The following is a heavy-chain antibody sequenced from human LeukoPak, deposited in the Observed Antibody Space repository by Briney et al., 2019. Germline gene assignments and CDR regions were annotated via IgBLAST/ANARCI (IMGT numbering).Heavy chain of an antibody. CDR1: GFTFTNAW. Sequence: PGGSLRLSCAASGFTFTNAWMNWVRQAPGKGLEWIGRIKGKTDGGTTDYAAPVKGRFIISRDDSKNTLSLQMNSLKTEDTAVYYCTTEFPPMSESYSYDAFDIWGQGTMVTVSS. V-gene: IGHV3-15*01. CDR3: TTEFPPMSESYSYDAFDI. CDR2: IKGKTDGGTT. D-gene: IGHD1-26*01. J-gene: IGHJ3*02.